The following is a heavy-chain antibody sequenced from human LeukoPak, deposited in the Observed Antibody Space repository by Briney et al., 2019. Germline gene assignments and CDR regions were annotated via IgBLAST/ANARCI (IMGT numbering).Heavy chain of an antibody. Sequence: PSETLSLTCTFPGDSISSYYWSWIRQPPGKGLEWIGYIHYSGSSNYNPSLKSRVTISIDTSRNQFSLKLTSVTAADTAVYYCAKSGRYDILTGYYIDYWGQGALVTVSS. V-gene: IGHV4-59*01. CDR1: GDSISSYY. CDR2: IHYSGSS. J-gene: IGHJ4*02. D-gene: IGHD3-9*01. CDR3: AKSGRYDILTGYYIDY.